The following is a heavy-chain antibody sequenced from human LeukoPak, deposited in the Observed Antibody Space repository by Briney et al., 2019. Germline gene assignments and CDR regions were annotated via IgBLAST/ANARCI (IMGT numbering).Heavy chain of an antibody. D-gene: IGHD3-10*01. V-gene: IGHV3-30*18. CDR1: GFTFSSYG. CDR3: AKDHGSGSYYNPNWFDP. CDR2: ISYDGSNK. Sequence: GGSLRLSCAAYGFTFSSYGMHWVRQAPGKGLEWEAVISYDGSNKYYADSVKGRFTISRDNSKNTLYLQMNSLRAEDTAVYYCAKDHGSGSYYNPNWFDPWGQGTLVTVSS. J-gene: IGHJ5*02.